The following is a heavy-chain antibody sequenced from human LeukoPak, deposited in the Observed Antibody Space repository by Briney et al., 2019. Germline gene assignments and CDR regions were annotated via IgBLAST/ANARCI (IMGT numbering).Heavy chain of an antibody. Sequence: SETLSLTCAVYGGSFSGYYWSWIRQPPGKGLEWIGEINHSGSTNYNPSLKSRVTISVDTSKNQFSLKLSSVTAADTAVYYCARGRTVVVAAHHGGYFQHWGQGNLVTVSS. CDR1: GGSFSGYY. J-gene: IGHJ1*01. V-gene: IGHV4-34*01. CDR3: ARGRTVVVAAHHGGYFQH. CDR2: INHSGST. D-gene: IGHD2-15*01.